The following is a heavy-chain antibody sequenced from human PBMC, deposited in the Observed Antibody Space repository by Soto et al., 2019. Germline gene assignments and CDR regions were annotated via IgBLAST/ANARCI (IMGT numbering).Heavy chain of an antibody. Sequence: GGSLRLSCEASGLIFRDFWMHWVRQAPGKGLVWVSRIDHDGTSTTYTDSVKGRFTISRDNAKSTLYLQMNSLTVDDSAVYYCVRDLYSPFKGYNRGWLDAWGRGSLVPVSS. CDR1: GLIFRDFW. J-gene: IGHJ5*02. CDR3: VRDLYSPFKGYNRGWLDA. CDR2: IDHDGTST. V-gene: IGHV3-74*01. D-gene: IGHD5-18*01.